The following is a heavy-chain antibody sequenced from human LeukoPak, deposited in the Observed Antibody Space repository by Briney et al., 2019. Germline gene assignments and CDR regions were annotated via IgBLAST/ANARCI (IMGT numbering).Heavy chain of an antibody. CDR1: GGSISSYY. J-gene: IGHJ4*02. V-gene: IGHV4-59*01. CDR2: IYYSGST. Sequence: SETLSLTCTVSGGSISSYYWSWIRQPPGKGLDWIGYIYYSGSTNYNPSLKSRVTISVDMSKNQFSLKLSSVTAADTAVYYCARGINRYCSGGSCQGGFDYWGQGTLVTVSS. CDR3: ARGINRYCSGGSCQGGFDY. D-gene: IGHD2-15*01.